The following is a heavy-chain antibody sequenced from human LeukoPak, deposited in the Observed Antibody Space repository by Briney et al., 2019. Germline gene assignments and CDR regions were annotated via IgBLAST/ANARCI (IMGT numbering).Heavy chain of an antibody. Sequence: ASVTVSCTASGGTFSSYAISWVRQAPGQGLGWMGGIIPIFGTANYAQKFQGRVTITTDESTSTAYMELSSLRSEDTAVYYCARGESYSFGSYYYMDVWGKGTTVTVSS. CDR1: GGTFSSYA. D-gene: IGHD1-26*01. CDR2: IIPIFGTA. V-gene: IGHV1-69*05. CDR3: ARGESYSFGSYYYMDV. J-gene: IGHJ6*03.